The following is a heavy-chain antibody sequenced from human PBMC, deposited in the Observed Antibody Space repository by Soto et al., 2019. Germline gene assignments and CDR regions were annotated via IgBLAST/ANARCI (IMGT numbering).Heavy chain of an antibody. CDR3: AKDLVGATTLYYFDY. J-gene: IGHJ4*02. CDR1: GFTFSSYA. CDR2: ISSSGGST. Sequence: EVQLLESGGGLVQPGGSLRLSCAASGFTFSSYAMSWVRQAPGKGLEWVSAISSSGGSTYYADSVKGRFTISRDNSKNTLYLQMNSLRAEDTAVYYCAKDLVGATTLYYFDYWGQGTLVTVSS. V-gene: IGHV3-23*01. D-gene: IGHD1-26*01.